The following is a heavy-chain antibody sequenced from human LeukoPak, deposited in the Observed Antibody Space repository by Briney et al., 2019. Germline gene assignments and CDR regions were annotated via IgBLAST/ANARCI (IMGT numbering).Heavy chain of an antibody. V-gene: IGHV3-74*01. D-gene: IGHD1-26*01. CDR2: INSNGETT. CDR1: GFIFSNYW. Sequence: GGSLRLSCAASGFIFSNYWMHWVRQAPGKGLVWVSGINSNGETTTYADSVKGRFTISRDNSKNTLYLQMNSLRGDDTAVYYCAKDVGKWESLHFFDYWGQGTLVTVSS. CDR3: AKDVGKWESLHFFDY. J-gene: IGHJ4*02.